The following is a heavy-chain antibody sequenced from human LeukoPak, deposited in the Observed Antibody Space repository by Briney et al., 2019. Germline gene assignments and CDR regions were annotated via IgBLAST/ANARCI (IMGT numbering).Heavy chain of an antibody. D-gene: IGHD3-3*01. J-gene: IGHJ6*03. Sequence: PSETLSLTCTVSGGSISSGNYYWSWIRQPAGKGLEWIGRIYASGRTNYNPSLKSRVTISVDTFKNQFSLNLSSVTAADTAVYYCARELTIFEEYYMDVWGKGTTVTVSS. CDR3: ARELTIFEEYYMDV. V-gene: IGHV4-61*02. CDR1: GGSISSGNYY. CDR2: IYASGRT.